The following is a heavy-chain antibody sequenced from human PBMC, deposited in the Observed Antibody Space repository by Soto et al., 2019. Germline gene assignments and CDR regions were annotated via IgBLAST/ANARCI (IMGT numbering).Heavy chain of an antibody. D-gene: IGHD6-25*01. Sequence: QLQLQESGPGLVKPSETLSLTCTVSGGSISSSSYHWGWIRQPPGKGLEWIGRIYYSGTTYYTPSLKSRITIPVDTPKNQSSLKLSSVTAADTAVYYCARSISGAMDFWGQGTLVTVSS. CDR2: IYYSGTT. J-gene: IGHJ4*02. V-gene: IGHV4-39*01. CDR1: GGSISSSSYH. CDR3: ARSISGAMDF.